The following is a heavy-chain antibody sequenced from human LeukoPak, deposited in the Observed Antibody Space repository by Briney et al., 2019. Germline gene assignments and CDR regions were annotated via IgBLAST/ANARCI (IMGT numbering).Heavy chain of an antibody. V-gene: IGHV1-2*02. D-gene: IGHD3-3*01. CDR2: INPNSGGT. Sequence: ASVKVSCKASGYTFTGYYMHWVRQAPGQGLEWMGWINPNSGGTNYAQKFQGRVTMTRDTFISTAYMELSRLRSDDTAVYYCARGGFTYYDFWSGKHTRDAFDIWGQGTMVTVYS. J-gene: IGHJ3*02. CDR3: ARGGFTYYDFWSGKHTRDAFDI. CDR1: GYTFTGYY.